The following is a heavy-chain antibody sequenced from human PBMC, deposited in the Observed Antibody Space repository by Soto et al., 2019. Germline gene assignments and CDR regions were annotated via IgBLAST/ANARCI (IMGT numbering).Heavy chain of an antibody. CDR2: ISYDGSNK. CDR3: AKDPLRYFDLLNYYMDV. CDR1: GFTFSSYG. V-gene: IGHV3-30*18. J-gene: IGHJ6*03. Sequence: PGGSLRLSCAASGFTFSSYGMHWVRQAPGKGLEWVAVISYDGSNKYYAGSVKGRFTISRDNSKNTLYLQMNSLRAEDTAVYYCAKDPLRYFDLLNYYMDVWGKGTTVTVSS. D-gene: IGHD3-9*01.